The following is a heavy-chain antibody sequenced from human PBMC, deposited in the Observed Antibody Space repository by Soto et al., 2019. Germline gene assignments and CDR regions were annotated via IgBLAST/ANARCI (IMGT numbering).Heavy chain of an antibody. CDR2: INPNSGGT. D-gene: IGHD5-12*01. Sequence: QVQLVQSGAEVKTPGASVKVSCKASGYTFTGYYMHWVRQAPGQGLEWMGWINPNSGGTNYAQKFQGWVTMTRDTSISTAYMELSRLRSDDTAVYYCARGRLGGATITGFDYWGQGTLVTVSS. J-gene: IGHJ4*02. CDR3: ARGRLGGATITGFDY. CDR1: GYTFTGYY. V-gene: IGHV1-2*04.